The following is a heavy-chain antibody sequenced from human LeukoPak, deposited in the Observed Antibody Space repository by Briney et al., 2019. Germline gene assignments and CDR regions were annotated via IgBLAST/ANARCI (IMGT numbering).Heavy chain of an antibody. D-gene: IGHD6-19*01. Sequence: GGSLRLSCAGSGFIFNNYAMHWVRQPPGKGLEWVSGISWNSGSIDYADSVKGRFTISRDNVKNSLYLQMNSLRVEDTAFYYCAKDNRRHYTSGPNPDSLHWGQGALVTVSS. CDR2: ISWNSGSI. CDR1: GFIFNNYA. CDR3: AKDNRRHYTSGPNPDSLH. V-gene: IGHV3-9*01. J-gene: IGHJ4*02.